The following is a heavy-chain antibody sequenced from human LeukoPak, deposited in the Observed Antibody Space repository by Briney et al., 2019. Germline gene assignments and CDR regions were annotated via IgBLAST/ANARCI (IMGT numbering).Heavy chain of an antibody. V-gene: IGHV3-48*01. CDR2: ISRTGTTI. D-gene: IGHD4-23*01. CDR3: ARVYGGKSYYFDY. J-gene: IGHJ4*02. CDR1: GFTFNSYT. Sequence: PGGSLRLSCAASGFTFNSYTMNWVRQAPGKGLEWISYISRTGTTIYYADSVKGRFTISRDNAKNSLYLQMNSLRAEDTAVYYCARVYGGKSYYFDYWGQGTLVTVSS.